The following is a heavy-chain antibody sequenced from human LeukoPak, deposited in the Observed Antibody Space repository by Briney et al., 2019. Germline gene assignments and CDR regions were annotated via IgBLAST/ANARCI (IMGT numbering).Heavy chain of an antibody. CDR2: SRNKANSYTT. CDR3: ARRNWNSHDY. J-gene: IGHJ4*02. CDR1: GFTFSDHY. Sequence: PGGSLRLSCAASGFTFSDHYIDWVRQAPGKGLEWVGRSRNKANSYTTEYAASVKGRFTISRADSKNSLYLQMNSLKTEDTAVYYCARRNWNSHDYWGQGTLVTVSS. V-gene: IGHV3-72*01. D-gene: IGHD1-1*01.